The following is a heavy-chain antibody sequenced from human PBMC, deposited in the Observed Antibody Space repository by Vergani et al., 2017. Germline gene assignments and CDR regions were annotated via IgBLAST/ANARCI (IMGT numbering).Heavy chain of an antibody. CDR1: GFTFSSYG. D-gene: IGHD1-26*01. J-gene: IGHJ6*02. CDR2: ISYDGSNK. CDR3: AKDDSGGSSAGYYYGMDV. Sequence: VQLVESGGGLVQPGGSLRLSCAASGFTFSSYGMHWVRQAPGKGLEWVAVISYDGSNKYYADSVKGRFTISRDNSKNTLYLQMNSLRAEDTAVYYCAKDDSGGSSAGYYYGMDVWGQGTTVTVSS. V-gene: IGHV3-30*18.